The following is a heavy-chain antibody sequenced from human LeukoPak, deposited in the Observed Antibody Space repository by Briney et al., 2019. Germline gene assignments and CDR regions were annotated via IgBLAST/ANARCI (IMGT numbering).Heavy chain of an antibody. Sequence: GGSLRLSRAASGFTFSSYGMHWVRQAPGKGLEWVAFIRFDGSNKYYTNSVKGRFTISRDNSKNMLYLQMNSLRAEDTAVYHCAKPHFDYWGQGTLVTVSS. CDR2: IRFDGSNK. CDR1: GFTFSSYG. V-gene: IGHV3-30*02. J-gene: IGHJ4*02. CDR3: AKPHFDY.